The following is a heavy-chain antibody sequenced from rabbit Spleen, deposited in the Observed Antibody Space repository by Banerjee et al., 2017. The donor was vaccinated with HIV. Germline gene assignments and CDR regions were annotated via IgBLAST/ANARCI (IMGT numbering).Heavy chain of an antibody. V-gene: IGHV1S45*01. Sequence: QEQLEESGGDLVKAEGSLTLTCTASGFSFSNKYVMCWVRQAPGRGLEWIACINTSGGGTVYASWAKGRFTMSRTSSTTVTLQMTSLTAADTATYFCARDLVAVIGWNFNLWGPGTLVTVS. J-gene: IGHJ4*01. CDR3: ARDLVAVIGWNFNL. D-gene: IGHD1-1*01. CDR2: INTSGGGT. CDR1: GFSFSNKYV.